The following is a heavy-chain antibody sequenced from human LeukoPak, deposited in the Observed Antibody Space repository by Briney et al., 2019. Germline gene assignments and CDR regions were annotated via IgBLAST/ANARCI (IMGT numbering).Heavy chain of an antibody. CDR3: ARDKFSSDSSGYYYYYYYGMDV. Sequence: PSETLSLTCTVSGGSISSYYWSWIRQPPGKGLEWIGYIYYSGSTNYNPSLKSRVTISVDTSKNQFSLKLSSVTAADTAVYYCARDKFSSDSSGYYYYYYYGMDVWGQGTTVTVSS. J-gene: IGHJ6*02. V-gene: IGHV4-59*01. CDR1: GGSISSYY. CDR2: IYYSGST. D-gene: IGHD3-22*01.